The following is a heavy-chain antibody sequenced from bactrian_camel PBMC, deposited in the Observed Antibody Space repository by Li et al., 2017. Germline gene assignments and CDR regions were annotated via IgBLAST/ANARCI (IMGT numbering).Heavy chain of an antibody. CDR3: GDHPRLYYTDGPFAPP. J-gene: IGHJ4*01. Sequence: HVQLVESGGGLVQPGDSLRLSCATSGFTFSNNWMHWVRQAPGKVLEWVASVGSVGTSTSYADSVKGRFTVSRDNAKNTLYLQLNNLKTEDTAMYYCGDHPRLYYTDGPFAPPRGPGTQVTVS. V-gene: IGHV3S26*01. D-gene: IGHD2*01. CDR1: GFTFSNNW. CDR2: VGSVGTST.